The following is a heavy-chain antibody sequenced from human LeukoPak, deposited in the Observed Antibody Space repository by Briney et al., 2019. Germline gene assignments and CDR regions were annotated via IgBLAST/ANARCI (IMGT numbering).Heavy chain of an antibody. Sequence: GGTLRLSCAASGFPFSNYGMRWVRQVPGKGLEWVAVIPYDGSNKYYADSLKGRFTISRDNSKKSVYLQMNSLSAEDTAIYSCAKDICCGDCCPHGGYWGQGTLVTVSS. CDR3: AKDICCGDCCPHGGY. J-gene: IGHJ4*02. D-gene: IGHD2-21*01. CDR2: IPYDGSNK. CDR1: GFPFSNYG. V-gene: IGHV3-30*02.